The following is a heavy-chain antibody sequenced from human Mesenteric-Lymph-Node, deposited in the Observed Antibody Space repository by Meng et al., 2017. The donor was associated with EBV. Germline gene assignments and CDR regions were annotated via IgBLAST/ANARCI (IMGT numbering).Heavy chain of an antibody. CDR1: GFTFNYFW. J-gene: IGHJ2*01. CDR2: ISTDGSGT. V-gene: IGHV3-74*01. Sequence: VQLVESGVGSVQPGGSLRLSCAASGFTFNYFWMPWVRQAPGKGLEWVSRISTDGSGTYYADSVQGRFTISRDSAKNTLYLQMNNLRAEDTAVYYCVREGKDAWYFDVWGRGTLVTVSS. CDR3: VREGKDAWYFDV.